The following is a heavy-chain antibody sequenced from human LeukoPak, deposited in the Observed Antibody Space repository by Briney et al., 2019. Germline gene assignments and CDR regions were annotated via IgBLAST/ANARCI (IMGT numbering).Heavy chain of an antibody. D-gene: IGHD3-10*01. CDR2: ISAYNGNT. V-gene: IGHV1-18*01. J-gene: IGHJ4*02. CDR3: ARPPHYYGSGSYYNGTLNFDY. Sequence: ASVKVSCKASGYTFTSYGISWVRQAPGQGLEWMGWISAYNGNTNYAQKFQGRVTMTRDTSISTAYMELSSLRSDDTAVYYCARPPHYYGSGSYYNGTLNFDYWGQGPLVTVSS. CDR1: GYTFTSYG.